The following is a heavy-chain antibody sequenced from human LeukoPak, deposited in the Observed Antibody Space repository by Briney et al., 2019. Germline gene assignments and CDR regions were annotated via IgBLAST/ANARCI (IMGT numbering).Heavy chain of an antibody. J-gene: IGHJ5*02. V-gene: IGHV4-59*08. CDR1: GGAISSYY. Sequence: KPSETLSLTCTVPGGAISSYYWNWIRQPPGKGLEWIGYIYYGGSTSYNPSLKSRVTISVDTSKNQFSLKLSSVTAADTAVYYCAKFVQEDWFDPWGQGTLVTVSS. CDR3: AKFVQEDWFDP. CDR2: IYYGGST. D-gene: IGHD6-6*01.